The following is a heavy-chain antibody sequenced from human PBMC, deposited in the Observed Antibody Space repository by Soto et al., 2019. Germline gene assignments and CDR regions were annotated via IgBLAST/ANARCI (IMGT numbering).Heavy chain of an antibody. V-gene: IGHV3-74*01. Sequence: LRLSCSASGFNFSRYWTHWVRQVPGRGLVWVSHINSDGSRTTYADSVKGRFTISRDNAKNTLYLQMNSLRAEDTAVYYCARDLSSCSSARCYSYYYGMDVWGQGTTVTVSS. D-gene: IGHD2-2*01. CDR3: ARDLSSCSSARCYSYYYGMDV. CDR2: INSDGSRT. J-gene: IGHJ6*02. CDR1: GFNFSRYW.